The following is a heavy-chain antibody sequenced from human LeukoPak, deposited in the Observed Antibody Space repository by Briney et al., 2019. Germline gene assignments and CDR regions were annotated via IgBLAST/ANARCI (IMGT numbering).Heavy chain of an antibody. CDR1: EFAFSSYA. V-gene: IGHV3-23*01. Sequence: GGSLRLSCAASEFAFSSYAMSWVRQAPGKGLEWVSGLSGSGGSTYYADSVKGGFTISRDNSKNTLYLQMNSLRAEDTAVYYCAKGTVFGVVRSGGLDYWGQGTLVTVSS. CDR3: AKGTVFGVVRSGGLDY. D-gene: IGHD3-3*01. CDR2: LSGSGGST. J-gene: IGHJ4*02.